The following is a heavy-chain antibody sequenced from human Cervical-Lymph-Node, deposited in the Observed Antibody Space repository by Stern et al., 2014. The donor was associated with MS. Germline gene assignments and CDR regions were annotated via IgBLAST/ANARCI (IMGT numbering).Heavy chain of an antibody. CDR1: GFSLTTTGVS. V-gene: IGHV2-5*02. J-gene: IGHJ5*02. CDR2: IYWDDDK. D-gene: IGHD2-2*01. CDR3: AHTDSSTNLNCFDP. Sequence: QVTLRESGPTLVKPTQTLTLTCTFSGFSLTTTGVSVGWIRQPPGKALEWLALIYWDDDKRYSASLKSRLTITKDTSKNQVVLTMTNVDPVDTATYYCAHTDSSTNLNCFDPWGQGTLVTVSS.